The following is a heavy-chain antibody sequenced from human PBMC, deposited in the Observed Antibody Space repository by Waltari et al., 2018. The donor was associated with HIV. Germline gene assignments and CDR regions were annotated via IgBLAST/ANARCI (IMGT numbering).Heavy chain of an antibody. CDR2: INAGKGNK. V-gene: IGHV1-3*01. D-gene: IGHD5-12*01. CDR3: ARGIGARRGYTGYDYHYYGMDV. Sequence: QVHLVQSGAELKMPGASLNVSCKASGFTFTSYAIHWVRQAPGQGLEWMGWINAGKGNKKYSQKLQGRVNITRNTSASTVYMELSSLRSEDTAVYYCARGIGARRGYTGYDYHYYGMDVWGLGTTVTVSS. CDR1: GFTFTSYA. J-gene: IGHJ6*02.